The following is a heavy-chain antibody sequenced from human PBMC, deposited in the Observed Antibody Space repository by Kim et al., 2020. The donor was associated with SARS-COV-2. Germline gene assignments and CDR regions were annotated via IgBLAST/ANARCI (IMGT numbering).Heavy chain of an antibody. CDR1: GFTFSSYA. J-gene: IGHJ4*02. V-gene: IGHV3-30*04. CDR2: ISYDGSNK. D-gene: IGHD5-12*01. CDR3: AGGGGYNGPFDY. Sequence: GGSLRLSCAASGFTFSSYAMHWVRQAPGKGLEWVAVISYDGSNKYYADSVKGRFTISRDNSKNTLYLQMNSLRAEDTAVYYCAGGGGYNGPFDYWGQGTLVTVSS.